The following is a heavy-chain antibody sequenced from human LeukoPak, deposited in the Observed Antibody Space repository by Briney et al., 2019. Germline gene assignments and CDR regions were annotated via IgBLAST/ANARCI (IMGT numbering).Heavy chain of an antibody. J-gene: IGHJ4*02. CDR3: TSDWNFAY. CDR1: GFTFCDYA. V-gene: IGHV3-49*04. Sequence: PGGSLRLSCRDSGFTFCDYAMSRVRQAPGKGLEWVSFIRSKAYGGTTEYAASVKGRFTISRDDSKSIAYLQMNSLKTEDTAVYYCTSDWNFAYWGQGTLVTVSS. D-gene: IGHD3-3*01. CDR2: IRSKAYGGTT.